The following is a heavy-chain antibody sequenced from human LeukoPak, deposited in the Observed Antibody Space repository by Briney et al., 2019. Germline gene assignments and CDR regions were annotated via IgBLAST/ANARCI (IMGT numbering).Heavy chain of an antibody. J-gene: IGHJ5*02. D-gene: IGHD5-12*01. V-gene: IGHV3-48*04. Sequence: PGGSLRLSCAASGFSFSTYWMTWVRQAPGKGLEWVSYISSSGSTIYYADSVKGRFTISRDNAKNSLYLQMNSLRAEDTAVYYCARGNGYDPQRGWFDPWGQGTLVTVSS. CDR3: ARGNGYDPQRGWFDP. CDR1: GFSFSTYW. CDR2: ISSSGSTI.